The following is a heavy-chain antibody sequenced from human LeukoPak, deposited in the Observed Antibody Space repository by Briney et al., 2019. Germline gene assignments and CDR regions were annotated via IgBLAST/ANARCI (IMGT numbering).Heavy chain of an antibody. Sequence: ASVKVSCKASGYTFTSYGISWVRQAPGQGLEWMGGIIPIFGTANYAQKFQGRVTITADESTSTAYMELSSLRSEDTAVYYCARASRELLLAYWGQGTLVTVSS. CDR2: IIPIFGTA. CDR1: GYTFTSYG. CDR3: ARASRELLLAY. V-gene: IGHV1-69*13. J-gene: IGHJ4*02. D-gene: IGHD1-26*01.